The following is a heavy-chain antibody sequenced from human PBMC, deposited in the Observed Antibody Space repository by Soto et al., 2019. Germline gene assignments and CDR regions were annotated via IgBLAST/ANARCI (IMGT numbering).Heavy chain of an antibody. CDR1: GYTLTELS. J-gene: IGHJ4*02. CDR2: FDPEDGET. D-gene: IGHD3-10*01. CDR3: ATARYGSGIYYFDY. V-gene: IGHV1-24*01. Sequence: EASVKVSCKVSGYTLTELSMRWVRQAPGKGLEWMGGFDPEDGETIYAQKFQGRVTMTEDTSTDTAYMGLSSLRSEDTAVYYCATARYGSGIYYFDYWGQGTLVTVSS.